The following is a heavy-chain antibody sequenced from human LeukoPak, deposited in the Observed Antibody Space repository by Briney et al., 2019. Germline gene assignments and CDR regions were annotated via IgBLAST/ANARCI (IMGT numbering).Heavy chain of an antibody. V-gene: IGHV1-2*02. J-gene: IGHJ6*02. CDR3: ARGGVSSSWYETDYYYYYGMDV. CDR1: GYTFTSYY. CDR2: INPNSGGT. D-gene: IGHD6-13*01. Sequence: GASVTVSCKASGYTFTSYYMHWVRQAPGQGLEWMGWINPNSGGTNYAQKFQGRVTMTRDTSISTAYMELSRLRSDDTAVYYCARGGVSSSWYETDYYYYYGMDVWGQGTTVTVSS.